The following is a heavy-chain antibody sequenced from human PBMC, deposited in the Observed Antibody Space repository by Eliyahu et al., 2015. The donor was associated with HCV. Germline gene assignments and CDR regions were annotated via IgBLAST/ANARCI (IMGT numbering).Heavy chain of an antibody. V-gene: IGHV3-74*01. CDR1: GFTFSRYW. Sequence: EVQLVESGGGLVQPGGSLRLSCVASGFTFSRYWLHWVRQAPGKGPAWGSRIYSDGSTINYADSVKGRFTISRDNAKNTLYLQMNSLRAEDTAVYYCARDRDGWYTGGLDVWGQGTTVTVSS. CDR2: IYSDGSTI. D-gene: IGHD6-19*01. J-gene: IGHJ6*02. CDR3: ARDRDGWYTGGLDV.